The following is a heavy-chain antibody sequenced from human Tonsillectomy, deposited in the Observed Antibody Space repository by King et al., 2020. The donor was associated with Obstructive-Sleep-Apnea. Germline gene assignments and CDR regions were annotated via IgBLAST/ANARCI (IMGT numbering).Heavy chain of an antibody. D-gene: IGHD1-26*01. J-gene: IGHJ4*02. CDR1: GFTFSNYA. Sequence: VQLVESGGGLVQPGGSLRLSCAASGFTFSNYAMNWVRQAPGKGLEWVAAICGSGDNTYFANSVKGRFTISRDNPKNTVYLQINSLRTDDTAVYYCARGTVGVRPDYWGQGTLITVSS. CDR2: ICGSGDNT. V-gene: IGHV3-23*04. CDR3: ARGTVGVRPDY.